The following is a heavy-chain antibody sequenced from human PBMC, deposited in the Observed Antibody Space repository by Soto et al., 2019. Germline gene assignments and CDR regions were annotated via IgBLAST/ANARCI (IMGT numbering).Heavy chain of an antibody. J-gene: IGHJ5*02. CDR1: GGSFSGYY. CDR2: INHSGST. CDR3: ARNARQWLRRWFDP. D-gene: IGHD3-22*01. Sequence: QVQLQQWGAGLLKPSETLYLTCAVYGGSFSGYYWSWIRQPPGKGLEWIGEINHSGSTNYNPSLKSRVTISVDTSKNQSSLKLISVTAADTAVYYCARNARQWLRRWFDPWGQGTLVTVSS. V-gene: IGHV4-34*01.